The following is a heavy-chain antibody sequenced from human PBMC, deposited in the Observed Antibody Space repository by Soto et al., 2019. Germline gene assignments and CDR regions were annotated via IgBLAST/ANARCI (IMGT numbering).Heavy chain of an antibody. J-gene: IGHJ6*03. Sequence: QVQLQQWGAGLLKPSETLSLTCAVYGGSFSGYQWTWIRQTPGKGLEWNGEINDTGNINYNPSLKIRVSSFTDTPNNQISLQPSSVTAADTAGYCCVRGLVLSFGELSRRGGYLCYVDVWGKGTTVTVSS. CDR3: VRGLVLSFGELSRRGGYLCYVDV. V-gene: IGHV4-34*01. D-gene: IGHD3-10*01. CDR2: INDTGNI. CDR1: GGSFSGYQ.